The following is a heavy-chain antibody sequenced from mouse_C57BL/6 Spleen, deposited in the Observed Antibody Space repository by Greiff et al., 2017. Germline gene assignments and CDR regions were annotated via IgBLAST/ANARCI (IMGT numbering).Heavy chain of an antibody. CDR2: IYPGSGNT. CDR1: GYSFTSYY. V-gene: IGHV1-66*01. CDR3: AREEGLGLFAY. Sequence: VQLQQSGPELVKPGASVKISCKASGYSFTSYYIHWVKQRPGQGLEWIGWIYPGSGNTKYNEKFKGKATLTADTSSSTAYMQLSSLTSEDSAVYYCAREEGLGLFAYWGQGTLVTVSA. D-gene: IGHD2-4*01. J-gene: IGHJ3*01.